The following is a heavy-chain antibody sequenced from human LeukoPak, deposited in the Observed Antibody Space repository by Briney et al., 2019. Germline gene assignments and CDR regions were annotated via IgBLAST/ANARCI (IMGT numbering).Heavy chain of an antibody. Sequence: GGSLRLSCTVSGFTVSSNSMSWVRQAPGKGLEWVSFIYSDNTHYSDSVKGRFTISRDNSKNTLYLQMNSLRAEDTAVYYCARAGDYDSSGYYYGHDAFDIWGQGTMVTVSS. CDR2: IYSDNT. D-gene: IGHD3-22*01. CDR1: GFTVSSNS. J-gene: IGHJ3*02. V-gene: IGHV3-53*01. CDR3: ARAGDYDSSGYYYGHDAFDI.